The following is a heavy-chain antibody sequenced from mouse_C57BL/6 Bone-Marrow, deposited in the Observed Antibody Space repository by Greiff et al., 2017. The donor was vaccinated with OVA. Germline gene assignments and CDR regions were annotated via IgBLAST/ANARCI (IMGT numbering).Heavy chain of an antibody. CDR3: ARSYYSNYGGFDY. Sequence: QVQLQQSGAELVKPGASVKMSCKASGYTFTSYWITWVKQRPGQGLEWIGDIYPGSGSTNYNEKFKSKATLTVDTSSSTAYMQLSSLTSEDSAVYYCARSYYSNYGGFDYWGQGTTLTVSS. CDR1: GYTFTSYW. CDR2: IYPGSGST. J-gene: IGHJ2*01. V-gene: IGHV1-55*01. D-gene: IGHD2-5*01.